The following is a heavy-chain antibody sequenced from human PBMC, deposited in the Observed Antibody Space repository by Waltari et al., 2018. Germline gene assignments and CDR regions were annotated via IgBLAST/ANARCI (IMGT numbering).Heavy chain of an antibody. J-gene: IGHJ4*02. V-gene: IGHV3-7*04. CDR2: IKQEGSEK. D-gene: IGHD1-1*01. CDR1: GFTFSRYW. Sequence: EVQLVESGGGLVQPGGSLRLSCAASGFTFSRYWMSWVRQAPGKGMEWVANIKQEGSEKYDGDSWKGRFTISRDNAKNSLYLQMNSLRAGDTAVYYCAGGDERRKGDYWGQGTLVTVSS. CDR3: AGGDERRKGDY.